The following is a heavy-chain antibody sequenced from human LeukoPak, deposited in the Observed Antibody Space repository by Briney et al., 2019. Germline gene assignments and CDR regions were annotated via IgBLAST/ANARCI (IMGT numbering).Heavy chain of an antibody. J-gene: IGHJ4*02. Sequence: SETLSLTCTVSGGSMSSGSYYWRWIRQPAGKGLEWFVRIYTSGSTNYNPSLKSRVTISVDTSKNQFSLKLSSVTAADTAVYYCARSPLREGSGWYYFDYWGQGTLVTVSS. CDR3: ARSPLREGSGWYYFDY. CDR1: GGSMSSGSYY. V-gene: IGHV4-61*02. D-gene: IGHD6-19*01. CDR2: IYTSGST.